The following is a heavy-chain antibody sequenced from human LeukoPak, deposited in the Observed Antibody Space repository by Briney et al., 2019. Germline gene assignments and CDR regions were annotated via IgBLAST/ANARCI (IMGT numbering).Heavy chain of an antibody. CDR2: ISYDGRYD. J-gene: IGHJ3*02. CDR1: GFTFSSYA. CDR3: AREYYHILTGHQNNAFDI. Sequence: GGSLRLSCAASGFTFSSYALHWVRQAPGKGLEWVAVISYDGRYDYYADSVKGRFTISRDNSKNTLYLQMNSLRAEDTAVYYCAREYYHILTGHQNNAFDIWGQGTMVTVSS. V-gene: IGHV3-30*04. D-gene: IGHD3-9*01.